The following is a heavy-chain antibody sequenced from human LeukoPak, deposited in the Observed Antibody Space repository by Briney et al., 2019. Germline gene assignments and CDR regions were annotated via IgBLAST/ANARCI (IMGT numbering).Heavy chain of an antibody. D-gene: IGHD6-19*01. Sequence: PSETLSLTCAVYGGSFSGYYWSWIRQPPGKGLEWIGEINHSGSTNYNPSLKSRVTISVDTSKNRFSLKLSSVTAADTAVYYCARGSPTVAGLDYWGQGTLVTVSS. CDR1: GGSFSGYY. CDR3: ARGSPTVAGLDY. CDR2: INHSGST. V-gene: IGHV4-34*01. J-gene: IGHJ4*02.